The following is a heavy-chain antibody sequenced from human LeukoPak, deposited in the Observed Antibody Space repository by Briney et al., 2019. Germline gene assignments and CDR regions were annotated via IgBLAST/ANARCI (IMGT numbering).Heavy chain of an antibody. CDR3: ARDWVYKIDY. CDR2: ISHDGII. V-gene: IGHV3-74*01. CDR1: GFTFSSYV. J-gene: IGHJ4*02. Sequence: GGSLRLSCDTAGFTFSSYVMHWVRSTRGKGLVRVSRISHDGIISYADSVKGRFTTSRDNAKNTLILQMNSLRVEDTAVYYCARDWVYKIDYWGRGTLVTVSS. D-gene: IGHD5-24*01.